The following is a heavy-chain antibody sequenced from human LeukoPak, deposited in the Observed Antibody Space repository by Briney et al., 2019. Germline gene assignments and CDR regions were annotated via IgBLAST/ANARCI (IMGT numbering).Heavy chain of an antibody. V-gene: IGHV4-39*02. CDR3: VREVGGAARHVDY. CDR1: GGSISSNTYY. D-gene: IGHD6-6*01. Sequence: PSETLSLTCTVSGGSISSNTYYLGWIRQSPGKGLQWIGGIYYSGRTHYSPSRKSRVTTSIDTSKNQFSLKLSSVTAADTAVYYCVREVGGAARHVDYWGQGYLVTVSS. CDR2: IYYSGRT. J-gene: IGHJ4*02.